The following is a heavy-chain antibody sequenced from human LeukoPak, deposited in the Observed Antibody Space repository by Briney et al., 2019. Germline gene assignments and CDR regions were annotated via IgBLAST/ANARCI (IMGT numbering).Heavy chain of an antibody. D-gene: IGHD2-2*01. CDR2: ISGNNDNP. V-gene: IGHV1-18*01. Sequence: ASVKVSCKTSGYTFSNFGISCVRQAPGQGLEWMGWISGNNDNPNYGQTFQGRFTVTTDSSTSTAYMELRNLRSDDTAVYYCARDGTSTDDYWGQGTLVTVSS. J-gene: IGHJ4*02. CDR3: ARDGTSTDDY. CDR1: GYTFSNFG.